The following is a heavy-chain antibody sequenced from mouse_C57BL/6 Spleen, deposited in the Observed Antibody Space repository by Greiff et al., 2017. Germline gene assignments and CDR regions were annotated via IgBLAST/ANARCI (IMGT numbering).Heavy chain of an antibody. CDR3: ARSPITTVVAPMDY. CDR2: IYPGDGDT. Sequence: QVQLQQSGAELVKPGASVKISCKASGYAFSSYWMNWVKQRPGKGLEWIGQIYPGDGDTNYNGKFKGKATLTADKSSSTAYMQLSSLTSEDSAVYFCARSPITTVVAPMDYWGQGTSVTVSS. CDR1: GYAFSSYW. V-gene: IGHV1-80*01. J-gene: IGHJ4*01. D-gene: IGHD1-1*01.